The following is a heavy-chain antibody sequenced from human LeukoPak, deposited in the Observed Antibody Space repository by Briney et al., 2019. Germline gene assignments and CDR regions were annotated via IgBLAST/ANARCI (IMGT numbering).Heavy chain of an antibody. CDR3: ARGRIQLWLAALDAFDI. J-gene: IGHJ3*02. V-gene: IGHV4-59*01. D-gene: IGHD5-18*01. Sequence: PSETLSLTCTVSGGSISSNYWSWIRQPPGKGLEWIGYIYYSGSTNYNPSLKSRVTISVDTSKNQFSLKLSSVTAADTAVYYCARGRIQLWLAALDAFDIWGQGTMVTVSS. CDR2: IYYSGST. CDR1: GGSISSNY.